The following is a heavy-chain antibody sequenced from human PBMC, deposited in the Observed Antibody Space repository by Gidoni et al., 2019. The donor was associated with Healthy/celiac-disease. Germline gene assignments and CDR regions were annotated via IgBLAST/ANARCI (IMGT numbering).Heavy chain of an antibody. CDR3: AREVITGSTIYFDD. J-gene: IGHJ4*02. CDR1: GFIFRRYS. Sequence: EVQVVESGGGLIQPGGSLRLSCAASGFIFRRYSMTWVRQAPGKGLEWVANIKQDGSEKYYVDSVKGRFTISRDNAENSLYLQLSSLSAEDTAVYYCAREVITGSTIYFDDWGQGTLVTVSS. CDR2: IKQDGSEK. D-gene: IGHD4-4*01. V-gene: IGHV3-7*01.